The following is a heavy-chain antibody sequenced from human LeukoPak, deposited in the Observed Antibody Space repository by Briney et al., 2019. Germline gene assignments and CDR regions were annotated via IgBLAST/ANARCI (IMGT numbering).Heavy chain of an antibody. CDR1: GGSISNNNYY. Sequence: SETLSLTCAVYGGSISNNNYYWAWIRQPPGKGLEWIGSIYYSGSTYYNPSLKSRVTISVDTSKNQFSLKLSSVTAADTAVYYCARQLWFGEFHFDSWGQGTLVTVSS. J-gene: IGHJ4*02. CDR3: ARQLWFGEFHFDS. D-gene: IGHD3-10*01. V-gene: IGHV4-39*01. CDR2: IYYSGST.